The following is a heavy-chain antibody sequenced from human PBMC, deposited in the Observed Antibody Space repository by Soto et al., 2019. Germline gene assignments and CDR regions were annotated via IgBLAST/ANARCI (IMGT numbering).Heavy chain of an antibody. Sequence: ASVKVSCKASGYTFSSYGISWVRQAPGQGLEWMGWISGYNGNTNYAQKLQGRVTMTTDTSTNTAYMELRSLGSDDTAVYFCARVWVLLRFFDLRDPLSYRAQGSLVPVSA. CDR1: GYTFSSYG. D-gene: IGHD3-9*01. J-gene: IGHJ4*02. CDR2: ISGYNGNT. CDR3: ARVWVLLRFFDLRDPLSY. V-gene: IGHV1-18*01.